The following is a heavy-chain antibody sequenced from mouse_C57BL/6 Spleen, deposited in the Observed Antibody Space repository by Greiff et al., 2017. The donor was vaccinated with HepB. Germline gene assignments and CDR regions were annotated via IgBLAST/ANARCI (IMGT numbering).Heavy chain of an antibody. V-gene: IGHV1-20*01. J-gene: IGHJ4*01. CDR3: ARRDYDGYYAMDY. CDR2: INPYNGDT. D-gene: IGHD2-4*01. Sequence: EVQLQQSGPELVKPGDSVKISCKASGYSFTGYFMNWVMQSHGKSLEWIGRINPYNGDTFYNQKFKGKATLTVDKSSSTAHMELRSLTSEDSAVYYCARRDYDGYYAMDYWGQGTSVTVSS. CDR1: GYSFTGYF.